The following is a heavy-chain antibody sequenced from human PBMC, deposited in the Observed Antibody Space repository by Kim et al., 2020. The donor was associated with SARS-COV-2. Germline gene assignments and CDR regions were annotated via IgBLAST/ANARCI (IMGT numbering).Heavy chain of an antibody. D-gene: IGHD3-22*01. CDR2: ISYDGSNK. V-gene: IGHV3-30*18. CDR1: GFTFSSYG. CDR3: AKDRDYYDSSVPFDY. Sequence: GGSLRLSCAASGFTFSSYGMHWVRQAPGKGLEWVAVISYDGSNKYYADSVKGRFTISRDNSKNTLYLQMNSLRAEDTAVYYCAKDRDYYDSSVPFDYWGQGTLVTVSS. J-gene: IGHJ4*02.